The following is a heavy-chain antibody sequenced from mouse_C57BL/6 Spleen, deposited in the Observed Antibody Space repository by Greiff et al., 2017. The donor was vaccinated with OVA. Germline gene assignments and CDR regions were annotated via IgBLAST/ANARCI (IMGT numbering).Heavy chain of an antibody. CDR2: ISSGSSTI. CDR1: GFTFSDYG. V-gene: IGHV5-17*01. J-gene: IGHJ3*01. Sequence: EVKLVESGGGLVKPGGSLKLSCAASGFTFSDYGMHWVRQAPEKGLEWVAYISSGSSTIYYADTVKGRFTISRDNAKNTLFLQMTSLRSEDTAMYYCAGGLTGTWFAYWGQGTLVTVSA. CDR3: AGGLTGTWFAY. D-gene: IGHD4-1*01.